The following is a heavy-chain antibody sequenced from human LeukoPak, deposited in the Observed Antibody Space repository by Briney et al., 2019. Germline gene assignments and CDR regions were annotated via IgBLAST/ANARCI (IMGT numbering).Heavy chain of an antibody. CDR1: GGSIGSNY. CDR2: IYYTGGT. D-gene: IGHD6-19*01. Sequence: SETLSLTCTVSGGSIGSNYWTWNRQPPGKGLEYIGYIYYTGGTNYNPSLKSRVTISVDTSKNQFSLKLSSVTAADTAVYFCAKYGNSGWVIDNWGQGTLVTVSS. CDR3: AKYGNSGWVIDN. J-gene: IGHJ4*02. V-gene: IGHV4-59*08.